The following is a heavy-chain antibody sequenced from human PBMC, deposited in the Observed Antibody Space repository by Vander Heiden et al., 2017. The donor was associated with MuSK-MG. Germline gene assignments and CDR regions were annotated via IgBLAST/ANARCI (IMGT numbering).Heavy chain of an antibody. J-gene: IGHJ4*02. D-gene: IGHD1-1*01. CDR3: ALSGSNDSGLPWND. V-gene: IGHV3-23*01. Sequence: QLLESGGGLVQPGGSLRLSCETSGFTFSRYAVNWVRRAPGKGLEWVSVIDTSGDVTYYGDSVKGRFTSSRDNFKSTLYLQMNSLTVGDTASYYCALSGSNDSGLPWNDWGKGTLVTVSS. CDR2: IDTSGDVT. CDR1: GFTFSRYA.